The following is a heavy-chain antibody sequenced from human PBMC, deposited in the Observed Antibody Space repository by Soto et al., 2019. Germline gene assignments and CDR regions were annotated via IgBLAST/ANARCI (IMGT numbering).Heavy chain of an antibody. V-gene: IGHV1-2*04. J-gene: IGHJ4*02. Sequence: ASVKVSCKASGYTFTGYYMHWVRQAPGQGLEWMGWINPNSGGTNYAQKFQGWVTMTRDTSISTAYMELSRLRSDDTAVYYCARGRSGSGSYSPDYWGQGTLVTVSS. CDR3: ARGRSGSGSYSPDY. D-gene: IGHD3-10*01. CDR1: GYTFTGYY. CDR2: INPNSGGT.